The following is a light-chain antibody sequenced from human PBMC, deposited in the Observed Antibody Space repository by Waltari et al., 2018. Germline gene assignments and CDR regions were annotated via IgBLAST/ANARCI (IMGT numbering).Light chain of an antibody. CDR3: SAYTATDTYV. V-gene: IGLV2-14*03. CDR2: DVS. CDR1: RSDIGLYDY. Sequence: SALTQPASMSGSPGQSITISCTGTRSDIGLYDYVSWYQQHPGKAPKLIISDVSQRPSGVTARFSGAKSGYPDSLTISGLQTEDEADYYCSAYTATDTYVFGSGTTVTVL. J-gene: IGLJ1*01.